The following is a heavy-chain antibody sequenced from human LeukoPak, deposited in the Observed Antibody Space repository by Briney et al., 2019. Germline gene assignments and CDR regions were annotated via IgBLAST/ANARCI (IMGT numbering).Heavy chain of an antibody. V-gene: IGHV1-2*02. CDR3: ARGVVAGTAMVLYYYYYMDV. J-gene: IGHJ6*03. Sequence: GASVKVSCKASGYTFTGYYMHWVRQAPGQGLEWMGWINPNSGGTNYAQKFQGRVTMTRDTSISTAYMELSRLRSDDTAVYYCARGVVAGTAMVLYYYYYMDVWGKGTTVTVSS. CDR2: INPNSGGT. CDR1: GYTFTGYY. D-gene: IGHD5-18*01.